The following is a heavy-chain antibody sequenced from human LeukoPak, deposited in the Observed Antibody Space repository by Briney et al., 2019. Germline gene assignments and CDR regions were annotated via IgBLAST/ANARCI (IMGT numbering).Heavy chain of an antibody. CDR2: INHSGST. D-gene: IGHD3-16*01. Sequence: SETLSLTCAVSGGSFSGYYWSWIRQPPGKGLEWIGEINHSGSTYYNPSLKSRVTISVNTSKNHFSLQLISVTAADTAVYYCAEANGYALVDIWGQGRMVTVSS. J-gene: IGHJ3*02. CDR3: AEANGYALVDI. CDR1: GGSFSGYY. V-gene: IGHV4-34*01.